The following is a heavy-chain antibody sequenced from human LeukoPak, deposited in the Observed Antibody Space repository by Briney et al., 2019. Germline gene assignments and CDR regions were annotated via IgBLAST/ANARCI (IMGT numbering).Heavy chain of an antibody. D-gene: IGHD3-22*01. Sequence: SETLSLTCAVYGGSFSGYYWSWIRQPLGKGLEWIGEINHSGSTNYNPSLKSRVTISVDTSKNQFSLKLSSVTAADTAVYYCASGYYYDSSGYYNPFGYWGQGTLVTVSS. CDR2: INHSGST. J-gene: IGHJ4*02. CDR1: GGSFSGYY. V-gene: IGHV4-34*01. CDR3: ASGYYYDSSGYYNPFGY.